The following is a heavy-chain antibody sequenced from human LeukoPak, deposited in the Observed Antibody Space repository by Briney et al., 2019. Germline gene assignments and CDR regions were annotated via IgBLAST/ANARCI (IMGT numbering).Heavy chain of an antibody. CDR1: GFTFSSYW. V-gene: IGHV4-39*07. J-gene: IGHJ4*02. Sequence: PGGPLRLSCAASGFTFSSYWMHWVRQAPGKGLEWIGSIHYSGSTYYNPSLKSRLTISVDTSKNQFSLRLSSVTAADTAVYYCARGSPYVYWGQGTLVTVSS. CDR2: IHYSGST. CDR3: ARGSPYVY. D-gene: IGHD3-16*01.